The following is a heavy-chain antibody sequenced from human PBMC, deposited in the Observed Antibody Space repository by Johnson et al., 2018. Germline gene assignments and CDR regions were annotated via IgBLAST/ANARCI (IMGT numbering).Heavy chain of an antibody. V-gene: IGHV1-18*01. CDR3: AREGVSTEDYYYYMDV. CDR1: GYTFTSYG. CDR2: ISAYNGNT. J-gene: IGHJ6*03. Sequence: QVQLVQSGAEVKKPGASVKVSCKASGYTFTSYGISWVRQAPGQGLAWMGWISAYNGNTNYAQKLQGRVTMTTDTATSTAHMELRSLRSDDTAVYYCAREGVSTEDYYYYMDVWGKGTTVTVSS. D-gene: IGHD5/OR15-5a*01.